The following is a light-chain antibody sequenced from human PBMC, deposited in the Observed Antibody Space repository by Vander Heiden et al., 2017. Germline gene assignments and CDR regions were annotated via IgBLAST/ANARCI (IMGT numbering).Light chain of an antibody. V-gene: IGKV1-39*01. CDR1: RSITNY. CDR3: QQSHSTPLT. CDR2: AAS. J-gene: IGKJ4*01. Sequence: DIQMTQSPSSLSASVGDRVTITCRASRSITNYLNWYQQKPGKAPRLLIHAASSLQGGVPSRFSGSGSGTDFTLTISSLQPEDSATYFCQQSHSTPLTFGGGTKVEIK.